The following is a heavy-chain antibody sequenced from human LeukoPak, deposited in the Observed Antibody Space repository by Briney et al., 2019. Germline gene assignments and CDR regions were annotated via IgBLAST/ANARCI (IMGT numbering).Heavy chain of an antibody. D-gene: IGHD3-16*02. CDR2: IYYSGST. Sequence: PSETLSLTCTVSGGSISSSSYYWGWIRQPPGKGLEWIGSIYYSGSTYYNPSLKSRVTISVDTSKNQFSLKLSSVTAADTAVYYCARHPGDFESSFTDYWGQGTLVTVSS. J-gene: IGHJ4*02. CDR1: GGSISSSSYY. V-gene: IGHV4-39*01. CDR3: ARHPGDFESSFTDY.